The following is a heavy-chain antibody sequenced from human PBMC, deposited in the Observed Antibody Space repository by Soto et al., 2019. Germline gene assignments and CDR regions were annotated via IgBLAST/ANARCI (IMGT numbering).Heavy chain of an antibody. CDR2: ISGSGGTT. J-gene: IGHJ4*02. V-gene: IGHV3-23*01. CDR1: GFTFSSYA. D-gene: IGHD3-3*01. Sequence: EVQLLESGGGLVQPGGSLRLSCAASGFTFSSYAMRWVRQAPGKGLECVSTISGSGGTTYYADSVKGRFTISRDNSKNKLYLQKNMVRGEDTAVYYCSKVRSTTIIDVVSLIDYWGQGTVVTFSS. CDR3: SKVRSTTIIDVVSLIDY.